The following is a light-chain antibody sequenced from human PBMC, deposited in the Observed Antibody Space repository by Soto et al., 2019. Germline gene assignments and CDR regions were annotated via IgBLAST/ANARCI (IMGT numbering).Light chain of an antibody. CDR2: YDS. J-gene: IGLJ2*01. V-gene: IGLV3-21*04. CDR1: NIGSKS. CDR3: QVWDSSSERVV. Sequence: SYELTQPPSVSVAPGKTARITCGGNNIGSKSVHWYQQKPGQAPVLVIYYDSDRPSGIPERFSGSNSGNTATLTISRVEAGDEADYYCQVWDSSSERVVFGGGTKLT.